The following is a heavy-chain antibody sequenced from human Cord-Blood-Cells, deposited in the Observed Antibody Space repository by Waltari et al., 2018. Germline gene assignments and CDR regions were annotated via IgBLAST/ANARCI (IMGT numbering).Heavy chain of an antibody. CDR1: GVTYSSTQ. CDR3: ARDSGYEYYFDY. Sequence: EVQLVESGGGLVQPGGSMRHYCAAHGVTYSSTQMNEVRQAPGKGLEWVSYISSSGSTIYYADSVKGRFTISRDNAKNSLYLQMNSLRAEDTAVYYCARDSGYEYYFDYWGQGTLVTVSS. D-gene: IGHD5-12*01. J-gene: IGHJ4*02. CDR2: ISSSGSTI. V-gene: IGHV3-48*03.